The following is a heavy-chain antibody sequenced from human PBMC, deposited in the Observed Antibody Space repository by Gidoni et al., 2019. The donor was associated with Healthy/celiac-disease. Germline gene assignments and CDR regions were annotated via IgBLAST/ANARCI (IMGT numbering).Heavy chain of an antibody. J-gene: IGHJ4*02. CDR1: GFTFSSYG. Sequence: QVQRVESGGGVVQPGRSLRLPCPASGFTFSSYGMNWVRQAPGKGLEWVAVIWYEGSNKYYADSVKGRFTISRDNSKNTLYLQMNSLRAEDTAVYYCARGENRAARSPGRGYFDYWGQGTLVTVSS. CDR2: IWYEGSNK. CDR3: ARGENRAARSPGRGYFDY. V-gene: IGHV3-33*08. D-gene: IGHD6-6*01.